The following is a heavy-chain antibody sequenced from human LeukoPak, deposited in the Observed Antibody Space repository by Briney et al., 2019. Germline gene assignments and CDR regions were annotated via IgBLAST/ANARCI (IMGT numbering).Heavy chain of an antibody. J-gene: IGHJ4*02. V-gene: IGHV4-31*03. CDR3: ARSNRCSTSCYRFLFDY. Sequence: SQTLSLTCTVSGGSISSGGYYWSWIRQHPGKGLEWIGYIYYSGSTYYNPSLKSRVTISVDTSKNQFSLKLSSVTAADTAVYYCARSNRCSTSCYRFLFDYWGQGTLVTVSS. D-gene: IGHD2-2*01. CDR2: IYYSGST. CDR1: GGSISSGGYY.